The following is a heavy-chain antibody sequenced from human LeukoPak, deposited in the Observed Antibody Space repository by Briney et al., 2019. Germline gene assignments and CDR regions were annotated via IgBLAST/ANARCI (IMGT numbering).Heavy chain of an antibody. D-gene: IGHD3-3*02. CDR1: GGSFSGYY. CDR2: INHSGST. CDR3: ASSQSIFGVVQYYYYMDV. V-gene: IGHV4-34*01. Sequence: SETLSLTCAVYGGSFSGYYWSWIRQPPGKGLEWIGEINHSGSTNYNPSLKRRVNTSVDTSKNQFSLKLSSVTAADTAVYYCASSQSIFGVVQYYYYMDVWGKGTTVTVSS. J-gene: IGHJ6*03.